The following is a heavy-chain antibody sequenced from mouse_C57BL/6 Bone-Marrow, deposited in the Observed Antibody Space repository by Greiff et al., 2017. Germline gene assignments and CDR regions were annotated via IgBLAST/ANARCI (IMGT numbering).Heavy chain of an antibody. J-gene: IGHJ2*01. CDR3: TTECVFDY. Sequence: EVQVVESGAELVRPGASVKLSCTASGFNIKDDYMHWVKQRPEQGLEWIGWLDPENGDTEYASKFQGKATITADTSSNTAYLQLSSLTSEDTAVYYCTTECVFDYWGQGTTLTVSS. V-gene: IGHV14-4*01. D-gene: IGHD6-1*01. CDR2: LDPENGDT. CDR1: GFNIKDDY.